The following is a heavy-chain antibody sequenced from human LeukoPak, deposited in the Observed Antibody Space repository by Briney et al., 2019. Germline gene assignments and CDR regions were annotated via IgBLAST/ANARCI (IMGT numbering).Heavy chain of an antibody. V-gene: IGHV3-21*01. CDR1: GFTFSSYS. CDR2: ISSGSSFI. J-gene: IGHJ6*03. Sequence: GGSLRLSCAASGFTFSSYSMNWVRQAPGKGLEWVSSISSGSSFISYADSVKGRFTISRDNAKNSLDLQMNSLRAEDTAVYYCARDALVTTSSYYYYMDVWGKGTTVTVSS. CDR3: ARDALVTTSSYYYYMDV. D-gene: IGHD5-12*01.